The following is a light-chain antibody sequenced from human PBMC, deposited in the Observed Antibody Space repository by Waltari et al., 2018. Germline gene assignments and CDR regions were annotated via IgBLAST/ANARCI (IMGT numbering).Light chain of an antibody. J-gene: IGLJ3*02. Sequence: SYELTQPPSVSVSPGQTASITCSGDKLGDKSACWYQQKPGQSPVLVIYQDSKRPSGNPERFSGSNSGNTATLTISGTQAMDEADYYCQAWDSSTRVFGGGTKLTVL. CDR2: QDS. CDR1: KLGDKS. CDR3: QAWDSSTRV. V-gene: IGLV3-1*01.